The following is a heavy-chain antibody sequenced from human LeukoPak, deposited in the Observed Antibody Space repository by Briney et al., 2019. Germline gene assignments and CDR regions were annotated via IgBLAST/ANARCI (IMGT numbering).Heavy chain of an antibody. CDR2: ISASGGTT. CDR3: AKERGAVAGTLFDY. CDR1: GFTFSNHA. J-gene: IGHJ4*02. Sequence: GSLRLSCAASGFTFSNHAMSWVRQAPGKGLEWVSLISASGGTTYYADSVKGRFTISRDNSKNTLYVQMNSLRVEDTAVYYCAKERGAVAGTLFDYWGQGTLVTVSS. V-gene: IGHV3-23*01. D-gene: IGHD6-19*01.